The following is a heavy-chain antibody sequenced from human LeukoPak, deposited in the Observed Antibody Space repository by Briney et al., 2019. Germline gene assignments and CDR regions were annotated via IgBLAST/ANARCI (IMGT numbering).Heavy chain of an antibody. CDR1: GFTFSSYA. Sequence: GGSLRLSCAASGFTFSSYAMSWVRQAPGKGLEWVSAISGSGGSTYYADSVKGRFTISRDNSKNTLYLQMNSLRAEDTAVYYCAKEVFPYGSGSYYNDYWGQGTLVTVSS. V-gene: IGHV3-23*01. J-gene: IGHJ4*02. CDR3: AKEVFPYGSGSYYNDY. CDR2: ISGSGGST. D-gene: IGHD3-10*01.